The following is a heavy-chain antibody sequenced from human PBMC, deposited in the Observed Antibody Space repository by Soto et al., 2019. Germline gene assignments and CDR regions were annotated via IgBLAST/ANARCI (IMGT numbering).Heavy chain of an antibody. Sequence: QVQLVESGGGVVQPGRSLRLSCAASGFTFSSYDMHWVRQAPGKGLEWVAVISYDGSNKYYADSVKGRFTISRDNSKNTLYLQMNSLRAEDTAVYYCARGDDYDSSGYRFDYWGQGTLVTVSS. J-gene: IGHJ4*02. V-gene: IGHV3-30-3*01. D-gene: IGHD3-22*01. CDR3: ARGDDYDSSGYRFDY. CDR1: GFTFSSYD. CDR2: ISYDGSNK.